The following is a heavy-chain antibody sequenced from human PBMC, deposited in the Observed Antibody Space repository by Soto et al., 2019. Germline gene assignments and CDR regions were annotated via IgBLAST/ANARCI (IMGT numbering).Heavy chain of an antibody. CDR2: ISGSGGST. D-gene: IGHD6-13*01. Sequence: GGSLRLSCAASGFTFRSYAMSWVRQAPGKGLEWVSAISGSGGSTYYADSVKGRFTISRDNSKNTLYLQMNSLRAEDTAVYYCAKADSSSWWENWFDPWGQGTLVTVSS. CDR3: AKADSSSWWENWFDP. V-gene: IGHV3-23*01. CDR1: GFTFRSYA. J-gene: IGHJ5*02.